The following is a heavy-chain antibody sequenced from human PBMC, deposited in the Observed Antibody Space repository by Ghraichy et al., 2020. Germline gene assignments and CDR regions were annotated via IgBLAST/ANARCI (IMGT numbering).Heavy chain of an antibody. CDR1: GGSISSSNW. Sequence: SETLSLTCAVSGGSISSSNWWSWVRQPPGKGLEWIGTVYHSGSTNYNPSLKSRVTISVDKSKNQFSLKLSSVTAADTAVYYCARKFFVVVPTAFYGMDVWGQGTTVTVSS. J-gene: IGHJ6*02. CDR3: ARKFFVVVPTAFYGMDV. D-gene: IGHD2-2*01. V-gene: IGHV4-4*02. CDR2: VYHSGST.